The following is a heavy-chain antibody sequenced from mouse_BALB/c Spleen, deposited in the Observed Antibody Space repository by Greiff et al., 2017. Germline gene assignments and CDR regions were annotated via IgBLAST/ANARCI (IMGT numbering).Heavy chain of an antibody. CDR2: IDPSDSET. J-gene: IGHJ3*01. V-gene: IGHV1S127*01. CDR1: GYSFTSYW. Sequence: VQLQQSGPQLVRPGASVKISCKASGYSFTSYWMHWVKQRPGQGLEWIGMIDPSDSETRLNQKFKDKATLTVDKSSSTAYMQHSSPTSEDSAVYYCARDGYDGGCAYWGQGTLVTVSA. CDR3: ARDGYDGGCAY. D-gene: IGHD2-2*01.